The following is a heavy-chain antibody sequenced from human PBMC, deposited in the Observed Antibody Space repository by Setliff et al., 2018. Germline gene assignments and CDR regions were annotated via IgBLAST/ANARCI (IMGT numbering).Heavy chain of an antibody. CDR2: VYTSWST. J-gene: IGHJ4*02. CDR3: ARESATIGEFPLYYFDK. CDR1: DGSLSTYY. V-gene: IGHV4-4*07. Sequence: PSETLSLTCTVSDGSLSTYYWSWVRQPAGKGLEWIGHVYTSWSTIYNPSLKSRVTMSVATSKNQFSLRLSSVTAADAAVYFCARESATIGEFPLYYFDKWGQGIPVTVSS. D-gene: IGHD3-10*01.